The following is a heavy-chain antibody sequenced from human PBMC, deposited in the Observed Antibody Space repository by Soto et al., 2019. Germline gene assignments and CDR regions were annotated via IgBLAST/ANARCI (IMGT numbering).Heavy chain of an antibody. CDR1: GLSVSSSD. J-gene: IGHJ6*02. CDR3: STSARNEYHFAMGA. CDR2: IYSGGST. D-gene: IGHD6-6*01. Sequence: EVHLVETGGGLIQPGGSLRLSCAASGLSVSSSDMSWVRQASGKGLEWVSVIYSGGSTHDADSVKGRFTISRDNSKNPVHLQRNSLRVDDTAVYFCSTSARNEYHFAMGAWGQGTTGIVSS. V-gene: IGHV3-53*02.